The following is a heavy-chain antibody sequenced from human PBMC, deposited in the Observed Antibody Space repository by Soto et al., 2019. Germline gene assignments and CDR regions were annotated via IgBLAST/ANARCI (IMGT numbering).Heavy chain of an antibody. D-gene: IGHD4-17*01. CDR2: IIPLFGTA. V-gene: IGHV1-69*06. CDR1: GGTFSSYA. Sequence: QVQLVQSGAEVKKPGSSVKVSCKASGGTFSSYAISWVRQAPGQGLEWMGGIIPLFGTANYAQKFQGRVTITADKSRSTAYMELSRLRSADTAVYYCARAIYGDYARDAFDIWGQGTMVTVSS. CDR3: ARAIYGDYARDAFDI. J-gene: IGHJ3*02.